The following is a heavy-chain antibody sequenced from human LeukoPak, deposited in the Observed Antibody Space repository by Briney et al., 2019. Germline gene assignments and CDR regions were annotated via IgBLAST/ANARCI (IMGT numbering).Heavy chain of an antibody. Sequence: GGSLRLSCAASGFSFNSYPMHWVRQAPGKGLEWVALISNDGNTKLYADSVKGRFTISRDNSKNTLYLQMNSLRAEDTAVYYCARDGESSSWGYYYYYGMDVWGQGTTVTVSS. D-gene: IGHD6-13*01. CDR1: GFSFNSYP. J-gene: IGHJ6*02. V-gene: IGHV3-30-3*01. CDR2: ISNDGNTK. CDR3: ARDGESSSWGYYYYYGMDV.